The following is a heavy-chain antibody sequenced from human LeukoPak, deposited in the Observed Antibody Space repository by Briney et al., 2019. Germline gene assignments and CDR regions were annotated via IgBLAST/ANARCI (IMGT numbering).Heavy chain of an antibody. Sequence: PSETLSLTCSISGGSFSSYFWSWVRQPAGKGLEWIGRIYPSGNTNYNPSLKSRVTLSVDTSKTQFSLRLSSVTAADTAVYYCARVLDTAYWYFDLWGRGTLVTVSS. J-gene: IGHJ2*01. V-gene: IGHV4-4*07. CDR3: ARVLDTAYWYFDL. CDR1: GGSFSSYF. CDR2: IYPSGNT. D-gene: IGHD3-22*01.